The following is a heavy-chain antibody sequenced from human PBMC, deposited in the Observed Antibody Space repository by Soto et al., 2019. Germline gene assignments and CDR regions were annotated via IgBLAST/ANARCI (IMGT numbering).Heavy chain of an antibody. CDR1: GYGIGNYA. J-gene: IGHJ5*02. D-gene: IGHD3-10*01. CDR2: INAGKGDT. CDR3: ARSPMNRGVIGAFDP. Sequence: ASVKVSCKASGYGIGNYAVHWVRQAPGQRLEWMGWINAGKGDTIYSQKFQDRISINRVTSASTAYMEMGRLRPEDTAMYYCARSPMNRGVIGAFDPWGQGTLVTVSS. V-gene: IGHV1-3*01.